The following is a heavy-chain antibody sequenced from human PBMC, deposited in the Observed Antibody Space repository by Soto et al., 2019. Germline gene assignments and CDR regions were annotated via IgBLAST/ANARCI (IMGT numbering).Heavy chain of an antibody. J-gene: IGHJ4*02. CDR3: ARDIAAAHFDY. CDR2: INPYSGGT. Sequence: ASVKVSCKASGYTFTGYYMHWVRPAPGQGLEWMGWINPYSGGTNYAQEIQGWVTMTRHTSISTAYMELSRLRSDDTAVYYCARDIAAAHFDYWGQGTLVTVSS. V-gene: IGHV1-2*04. CDR1: GYTFTGYY. D-gene: IGHD6-13*01.